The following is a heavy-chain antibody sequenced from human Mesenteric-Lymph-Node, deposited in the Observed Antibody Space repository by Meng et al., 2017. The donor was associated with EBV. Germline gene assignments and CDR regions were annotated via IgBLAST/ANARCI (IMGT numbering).Heavy chain of an antibody. V-gene: IGHV2-5*01. CDR2: ISRNDDK. J-gene: IGHJ5*02. CDR3: AYLLYAIIRS. D-gene: IGHD5/OR15-5a*01. CDR1: GFSLSTRGVG. Sequence: QTTWKELGPHLGNPTQTLRLTSTSAGFSLSTRGVGVRWIRQPPGQALEWLAIISRNDDKRYSPSLNSRLTITKDTSKNQVVLTMTNRDPVDTGTYYCAYLLYAIIRSWGQGNLVTVSS.